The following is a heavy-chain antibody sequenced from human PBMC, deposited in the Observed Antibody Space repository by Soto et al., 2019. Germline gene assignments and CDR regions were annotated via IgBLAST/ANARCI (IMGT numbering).Heavy chain of an antibody. CDR1: VYTFTSYD. CDR3: AREKSSGYYYDY. D-gene: IGHD3-22*01. CDR2: MNPNSGNT. V-gene: IGHV1-8*01. Sequence: QVQLVQSGAEVKKPGASVKVAFKAYVYTFTSYDINWVRQATGQGLEWMGWMNPNSGNTAYAQKFQGRVTMTRNTSISTAYMELSSLRSEDTAVYFCAREKSSGYYYDYWGQGTLVTVSS. J-gene: IGHJ4*02.